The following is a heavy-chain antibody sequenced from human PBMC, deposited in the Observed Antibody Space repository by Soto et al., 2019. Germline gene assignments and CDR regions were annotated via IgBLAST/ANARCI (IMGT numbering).Heavy chain of an antibody. Sequence: VGSLRLSCAASGFTFSDYYMSWIRQAPGKGLEWVSYISSSGSTIYYADSVKGRFTISRDNAKNSLYLQMNSLRAEDTAVYYCARVTMVRGVIPNWFDPWGQGTLVTVSS. CDR2: ISSSGSTI. J-gene: IGHJ5*02. D-gene: IGHD3-10*01. V-gene: IGHV3-11*01. CDR3: ARVTMVRGVIPNWFDP. CDR1: GFTFSDYY.